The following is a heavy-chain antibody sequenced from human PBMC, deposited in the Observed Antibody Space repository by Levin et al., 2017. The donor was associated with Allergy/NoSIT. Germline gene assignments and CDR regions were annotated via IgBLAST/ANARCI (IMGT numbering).Heavy chain of an antibody. CDR3: AGGRYTSSWYVGDY. CDR2: ISAYNGNT. D-gene: IGHD6-13*01. V-gene: IGHV1-18*01. CDR1: GYTFTSYG. J-gene: IGHJ4*02. Sequence: GASVKVSCKASGYTFTSYGITWVRQAPGQGLEWMGWISAYNGNTNYAQKLQGRVTMTTDTSTSTSYMELRSLRSDDTAVYYCAGGRYTSSWYVGDYWGQGTLVTVSS.